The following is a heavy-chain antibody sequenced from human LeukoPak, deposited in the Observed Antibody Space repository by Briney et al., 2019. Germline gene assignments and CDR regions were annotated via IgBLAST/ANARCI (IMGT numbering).Heavy chain of an antibody. CDR1: GGSICSYY. CDR2: IYYSGST. J-gene: IGHJ6*03. V-gene: IGHV4-59*01. Sequence: SETLCLSCAVSGGSICSYYCSWIRQPPAKGLEWIGYIYYSGSTNYNPSLKSRVTISLDTSKNQFSLKLSSVTAADTAVYYCARGPGYSYGYYYYYYYMDVWGKGTTVTVSS. CDR3: ARGPGYSYGYYYYYYYMDV. D-gene: IGHD5-18*01.